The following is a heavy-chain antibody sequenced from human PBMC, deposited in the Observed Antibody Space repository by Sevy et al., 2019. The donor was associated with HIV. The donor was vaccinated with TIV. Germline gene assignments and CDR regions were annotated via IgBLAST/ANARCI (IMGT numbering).Heavy chain of an antibody. CDR1: GFSLETFW. D-gene: IGHD3-9*01. J-gene: IGHJ4*02. V-gene: IGHV3-15*01. CDR2: IKSNSDGGTT. CDR3: ATVPGTGY. Sequence: GGSLRLSCAASGFSLETFWIHWVRQAPGKGLEWVGRIKSNSDGGTTDYAAPLEGRFTMSRDDSENKIYLQINNLKIEDTAVYYCATVPGTGYWGQGTLVTVSS.